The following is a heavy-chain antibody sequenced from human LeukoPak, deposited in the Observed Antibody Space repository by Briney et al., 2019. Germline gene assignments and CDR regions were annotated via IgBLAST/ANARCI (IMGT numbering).Heavy chain of an antibody. J-gene: IGHJ6*02. V-gene: IGHV4-4*07. CDR2: IYTSGST. CDR1: GGSISSYY. CDR3: ARLGDDDSSTPGSYYYYGMDV. Sequence: SETLSLTCTVSGGSISSYYWSWIRQPAGKGLEWIGRIYTSGSTNYNPSLKSRVTMSVDTSKNQFSLKLSSVTAADTAVYYCARLGDDDSSTPGSYYYYGMDVWGQGTTVTVSS. D-gene: IGHD3-22*01.